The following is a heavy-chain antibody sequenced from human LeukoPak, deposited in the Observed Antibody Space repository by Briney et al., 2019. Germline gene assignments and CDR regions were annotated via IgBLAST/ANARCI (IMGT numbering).Heavy chain of an antibody. V-gene: IGHV3-11*01. CDR2: ISGVASSI. CDR3: ANYAGSGSYSHYFDY. J-gene: IGHJ4*02. D-gene: IGHD3-10*01. CDR1: GFTFSDYY. Sequence: GGSLRLSCAASGFTFSDYYMTWIRQAPGKGLEWVSYISGVASSIYYADSVKGRFTISRDNAKNSVYLQMNSLRVEDTAVYYCANYAGSGSYSHYFDYWGQGTLVTVSS.